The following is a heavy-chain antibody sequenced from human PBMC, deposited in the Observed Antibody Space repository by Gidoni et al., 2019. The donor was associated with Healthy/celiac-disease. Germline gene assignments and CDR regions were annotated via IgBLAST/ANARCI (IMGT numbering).Heavy chain of an antibody. CDR1: GGSISSSSSY. V-gene: IGHV4-39*01. J-gene: IGHJ2*01. CDR2: IYYSGST. CDR3: ARTHCSSTSCYFWYFDL. Sequence: QLQLQESGPGLVKPSETLSLTCTVSGGSISSSSSYWGWIRQPPGKGLEWIGSIYYSGSTYYNPSLKSRVTISVDTSKNQFSLKLSSVTAADTAVYYCARTHCSSTSCYFWYFDLWGRGTLVTVSS. D-gene: IGHD2-2*01.